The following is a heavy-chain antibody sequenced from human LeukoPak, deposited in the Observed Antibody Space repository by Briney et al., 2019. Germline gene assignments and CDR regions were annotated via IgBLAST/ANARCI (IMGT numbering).Heavy chain of an antibody. CDR3: ASKGGSFTISGVLYKDAFAI. Sequence: GGSLRLSCAASGFTFSSYWMSWVRQAPGKGLEWVANIKQDGSEKNYVDSAKGRFTISRDNAKNSLYLQMNNLRAEDTAVYYCASKGGSFTISGVLYKDAFAIWGQGTMVTVSA. CDR2: IKQDGSEK. J-gene: IGHJ3*02. V-gene: IGHV3-7*01. D-gene: IGHD3-3*01. CDR1: GFTFSSYW.